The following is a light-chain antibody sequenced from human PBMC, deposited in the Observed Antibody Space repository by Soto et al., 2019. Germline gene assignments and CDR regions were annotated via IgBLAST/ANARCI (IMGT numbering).Light chain of an antibody. CDR2: GAS. CDR1: QTVTSNY. CDR3: QQYGSSPIT. J-gene: IGKJ5*01. V-gene: IGKV3-20*01. Sequence: EIVLTQSPGTLSLSPGERATLSCGASQTVTSNYLAWYQQKPGQAPRLLIFGASSRATGIADKFSGSGSGTDFTLTISRLGPEDFAVYYCQQYGSSPITFGQGTRLEIK.